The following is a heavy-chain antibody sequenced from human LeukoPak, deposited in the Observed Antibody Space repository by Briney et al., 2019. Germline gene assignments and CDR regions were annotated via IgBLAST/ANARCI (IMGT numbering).Heavy chain of an antibody. CDR2: IKQDGSEK. Sequence: PGGSLRLSYAASGFTFSSYWMSWVRQAPGKGLEWVANIKQDGSEKNYVGFVKGRFTISRDNAKNSLFLQMNSLRAEDTAVYHCATGLWTFGSWGQGTLVTVSS. J-gene: IGHJ4*02. V-gene: IGHV3-7*03. CDR3: ATGLWTFGS. D-gene: IGHD2-21*01. CDR1: GFTFSSYW.